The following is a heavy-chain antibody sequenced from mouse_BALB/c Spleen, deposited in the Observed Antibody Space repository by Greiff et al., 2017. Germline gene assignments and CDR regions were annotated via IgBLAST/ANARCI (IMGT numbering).Heavy chain of an antibody. CDR3: ARREGLRNYFDY. CDR2: INPSSGYT. V-gene: IGHV1-4*02. J-gene: IGHJ2*01. CDR1: GYTFTSYT. D-gene: IGHD1-1*01. Sequence: VQLQQSAAELARPGASVKMSCKASGYTFTSYTMHWVKQRPGQGLEWIGYINPSSGYTEYNQKFKDKTTLTADKSSSTAYMQLSSLTSEDSAVYYCARREGLRNYFDYWGQGTTLTDSS.